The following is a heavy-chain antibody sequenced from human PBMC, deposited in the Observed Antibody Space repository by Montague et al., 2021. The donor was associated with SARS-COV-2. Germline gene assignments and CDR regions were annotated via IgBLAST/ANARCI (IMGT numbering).Heavy chain of an antibody. CDR2: IYYSGSVTT. CDR3: ARRGGGEVFARFMYWYFDV. J-gene: IGHJ2*01. D-gene: IGHD2-21*01. Sequence: SETLSLTCSVSGGSINNYYWGWVRQSPGKGLEWIGYIYYSGSVTTRYXPSVESRVSISVDTSENQFSLKLTSVTAADTTVYYCARRGGGEVFARFMYWYFDVWSRGALVTVSS. CDR1: GGSINNYY. V-gene: IGHV4-59*13.